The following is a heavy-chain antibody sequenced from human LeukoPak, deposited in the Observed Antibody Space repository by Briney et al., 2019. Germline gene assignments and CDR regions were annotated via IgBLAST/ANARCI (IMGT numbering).Heavy chain of an antibody. CDR3: ARGPPNWGYDY. D-gene: IGHD7-27*01. Sequence: ASVKVSCKASGYTFTSYDFNWVRQATGQRPEWMGWMSPNSGDTGYAQKFQDRVTMTRNTSISTVYMELSSLRSDDTAVYYCARGPPNWGYDYWGLGTLVTVSS. J-gene: IGHJ4*02. V-gene: IGHV1-8*01. CDR2: MSPNSGDT. CDR1: GYTFTSYD.